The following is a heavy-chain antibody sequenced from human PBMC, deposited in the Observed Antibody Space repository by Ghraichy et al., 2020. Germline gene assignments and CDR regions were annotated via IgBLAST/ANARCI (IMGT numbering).Heavy chain of an antibody. D-gene: IGHD3-10*01. CDR1: GGSFSGYI. V-gene: IGHV4-34*01. Sequence: SETLSLTCAVYGGSFSGYIWHWIRQSPGKGLEWIGQIDHSGTTNYNPSLKSRVTISLDTSKNQFSLNLTSVTAADTAVYYCAKGSLRSYYYGSGINPPKFYLDFWGQGTLVTVSS. J-gene: IGHJ4*02. CDR3: AKGSLRSYYYGSGINPPKFYLDF. CDR2: IDHSGTT.